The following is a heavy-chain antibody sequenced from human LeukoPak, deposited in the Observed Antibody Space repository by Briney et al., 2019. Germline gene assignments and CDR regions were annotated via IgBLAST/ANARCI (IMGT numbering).Heavy chain of an antibody. D-gene: IGHD6-13*01. V-gene: IGHV3-7*01. CDR1: GFTFSSYW. J-gene: IGHJ4*02. Sequence: GGSLRLSCAGSGFTFSSYWMSWVRQAPGKGPEWVANIKQDGREKHYVDSVRGRFTISRDNAKSSLYLQMNSLRAEDTAVYYCTRDEAAATNWGQGTLVTVSS. CDR2: IKQDGREK. CDR3: TRDEAAATN.